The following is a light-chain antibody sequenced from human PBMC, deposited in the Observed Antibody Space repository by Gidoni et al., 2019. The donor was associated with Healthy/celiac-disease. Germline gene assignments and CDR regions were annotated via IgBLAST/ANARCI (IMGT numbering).Light chain of an antibody. V-gene: IGKV1-39*01. CDR2: AAS. CDR1: QSISSY. J-gene: IGKJ5*01. CDR3: QQSYSTPPIT. Sequence: DIQMTQSPPSLSASVGDSVTITCRASQSISSYLIWYQQKPGEAPKLLIYAASSLQSGVPSRFSGSGSWTDFTLTIISLQPEDFATYYCQQSYSTPPITFGQGTRLEIK.